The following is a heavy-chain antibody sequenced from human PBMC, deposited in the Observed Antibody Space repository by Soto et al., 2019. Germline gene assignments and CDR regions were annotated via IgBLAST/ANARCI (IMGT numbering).Heavy chain of an antibody. J-gene: IGHJ3*02. Sequence: ASVKVSCKASGYTCTSYDINWVRQATGQGLEWMGWMNPNSGNTGYAQKFQGRVTMTRNTSISTAYMELSSLRSEDTAVYYCARDISGWYLAFDIWGQGTMVTVSS. CDR3: ARDISGWYLAFDI. V-gene: IGHV1-8*01. CDR2: MNPNSGNT. CDR1: GYTCTSYD. D-gene: IGHD6-19*01.